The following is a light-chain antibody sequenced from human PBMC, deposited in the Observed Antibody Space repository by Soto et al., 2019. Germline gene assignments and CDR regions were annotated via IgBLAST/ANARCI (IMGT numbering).Light chain of an antibody. CDR1: QSISSW. Sequence: DIQMTQSPSTLSASVGDRVTITCRASQSISSWLAWYQQKPGKAPKLLIYKASSLEGGIPSRFSGSGSEKEFTLTISSLQPEDFETYYCQQYNSYQYTFGQGTKLEIK. V-gene: IGKV1-5*03. J-gene: IGKJ2*01. CDR2: KAS. CDR3: QQYNSYQYT.